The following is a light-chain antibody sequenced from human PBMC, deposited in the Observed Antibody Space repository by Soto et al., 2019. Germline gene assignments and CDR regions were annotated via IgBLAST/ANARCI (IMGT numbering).Light chain of an antibody. CDR1: QGIITY. V-gene: IGKV1-39*01. CDR2: SSS. J-gene: IGKJ1*01. CDR3: QQSFSSRWT. Sequence: DIQLTQSPSSLSASVGDRVTITCRASQGIITYLNWYQQKPGKAPNLLIYSSSTLQSGVPSRFSGSGSGTDFTLTISSLQPEDCATYYCQQSFSSRWTFGQGTRVEIK.